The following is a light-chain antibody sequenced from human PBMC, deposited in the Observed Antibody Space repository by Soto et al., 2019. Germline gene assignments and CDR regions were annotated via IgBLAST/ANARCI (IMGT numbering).Light chain of an antibody. CDR2: GAS. V-gene: IGKV3-15*01. Sequence: EIVMTQSPATLSVSPGERATLSCRASQSVSSDLAWYQQKPGHAPRLLIYGASTRATGIPARFSGSGSGTEFTLTISSLQSEDFAIYYCQQYNNCPWTFGQGTQVEI. CDR1: QSVSSD. J-gene: IGKJ1*01. CDR3: QQYNNCPWT.